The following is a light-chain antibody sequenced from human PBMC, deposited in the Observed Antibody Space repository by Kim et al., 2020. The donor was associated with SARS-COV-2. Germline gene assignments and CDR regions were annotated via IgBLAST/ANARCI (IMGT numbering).Light chain of an antibody. Sequence: ISCFGSRSTLGKNSVSWYRQVPATAPPLLLYDNNKRPRGIPDRFSGSKSGTSATLGITGLQTGDEADYYCGTWDTTLRVGVFGGDPADRP. J-gene: IGLJ3*02. V-gene: IGLV1-51*01. CDR2: DNN. CDR1: RSTLGKNS. CDR3: GTWDTTLRVGV.